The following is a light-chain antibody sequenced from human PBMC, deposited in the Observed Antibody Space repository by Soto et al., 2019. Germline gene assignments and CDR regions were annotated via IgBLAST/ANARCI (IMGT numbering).Light chain of an antibody. CDR3: QQSYSIPIK. CDR2: AAS. Sequence: EIPVNHDPASLWCAVPEIGTNTYRASQSISGFLTWYQQLPGKAPKLLIFAASGLQSGVPSRFSGSGSGTDFTLTISRLQPEDFATYYCQQSYSIPIKFAEGTRLEIK. J-gene: IGKJ5*01. CDR1: QSISGF. V-gene: IGKV1-39*01.